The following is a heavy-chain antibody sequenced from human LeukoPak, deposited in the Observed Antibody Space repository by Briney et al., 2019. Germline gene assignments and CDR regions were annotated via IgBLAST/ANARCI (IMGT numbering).Heavy chain of an antibody. J-gene: IGHJ6*02. CDR2: IYSGGST. Sequence: GGSLRLSCAASGFTVSSNYMSWVRQAPGKGLEWVSVIYSGGSTYNADSVKGRFTISRGNSKNTLYLQMNSLRAEDTAVYYCASFSSGPNYYYYYGMDVWGQGTTVTVSS. CDR1: GFTVSSNY. V-gene: IGHV3-53*01. D-gene: IGHD3-22*01. CDR3: ASFSSGPNYYYYYGMDV.